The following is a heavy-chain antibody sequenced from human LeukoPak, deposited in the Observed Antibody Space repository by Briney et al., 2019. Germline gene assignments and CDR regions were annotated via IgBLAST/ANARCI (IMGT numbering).Heavy chain of an antibody. CDR1: GGSISSGGYY. CDR2: IYYSGST. CDR3: ARERNYDSSGYYFGGPHFDY. V-gene: IGHV4-31*03. J-gene: IGHJ4*02. Sequence: SQTLSLTCTVSGGSISSGGYYWSWIRQHPGKGLEWIGYIYYSGSTYYNPSLKSRVTISVDTSKNQFSLKPSSVTAADTAVYYCARERNYDSSGYYFGGPHFDYWGQGTLVTVSS. D-gene: IGHD3-22*01.